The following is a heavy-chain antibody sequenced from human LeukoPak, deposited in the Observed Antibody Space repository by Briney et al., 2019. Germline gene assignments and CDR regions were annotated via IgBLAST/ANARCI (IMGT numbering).Heavy chain of an antibody. Sequence: SETLSLTCAVSGYSISSGYYCGWSRQPPGKGLEWIGSIYHSGSTYYNPSLKSRVTTSVDTSKNQFSLKLSSVTAVDTAVYYCARLYGDYGVVWFDPWGQGTLVTVSS. V-gene: IGHV4-38-2*01. CDR1: GYSISSGYY. J-gene: IGHJ5*02. CDR2: IYHSGST. CDR3: ARLYGDYGVVWFDP. D-gene: IGHD4-17*01.